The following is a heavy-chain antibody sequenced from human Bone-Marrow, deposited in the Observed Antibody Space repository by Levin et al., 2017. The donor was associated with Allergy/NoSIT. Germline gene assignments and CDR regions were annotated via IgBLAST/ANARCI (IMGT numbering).Heavy chain of an antibody. CDR3: AREVIPRGSSRQWLPLDWCDP. V-gene: IGHV1-3*01. D-gene: IGHD5-12*01. Sequence: ASVKVSCKASGYSFTHYAIHWVRQAPGQRLEWMGWINPVNGNTKYSQNFQGRVTITKDTSASTVYVELSSLRSEDTAVYYCAREVIPRGSSRQWLPLDWCDPWGQGTLVTVAS. J-gene: IGHJ5*02. CDR2: INPVNGNT. CDR1: GYSFTHYA.